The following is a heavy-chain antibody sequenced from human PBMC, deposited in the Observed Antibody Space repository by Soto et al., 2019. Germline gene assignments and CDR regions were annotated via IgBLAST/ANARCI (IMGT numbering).Heavy chain of an antibody. CDR3: ARWPAKYYDSSMGNDY. CDR1: GGSISSYY. CDR2: IYYSGST. J-gene: IGHJ4*02. D-gene: IGHD3-22*01. Sequence: SETLSLTCTVSGGSISSYYWSWIRQPPGKGLEWIGYIYYSGSTNYNPSLKSRVTISVDTSKNQFSLKLSSVTAADTAVYYCARWPAKYYDSSMGNDYWGQGTLVTVSS. V-gene: IGHV4-59*01.